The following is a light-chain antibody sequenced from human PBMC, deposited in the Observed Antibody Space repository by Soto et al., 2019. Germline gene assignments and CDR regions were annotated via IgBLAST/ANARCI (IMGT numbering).Light chain of an antibody. Sequence: QSALTQPPSVSGSPGQSVTISCTGTSSDVGSYNRVSWYQQPPGTAPKLMIYEVGNRPSGVPDRFSGSKSGNTASLTISGLQAEDEADYYCSLYTSSSTVVFGTGTKVTVL. J-gene: IGLJ1*01. CDR2: EVG. V-gene: IGLV2-18*01. CDR3: SLYTSSSTVV. CDR1: SSDVGSYNR.